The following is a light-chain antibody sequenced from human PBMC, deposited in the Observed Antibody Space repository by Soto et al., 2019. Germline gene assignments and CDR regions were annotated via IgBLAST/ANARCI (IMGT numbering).Light chain of an antibody. J-gene: IGLJ1*01. Sequence: QSVLTQPASVSGSPGQSITISCTGTSSDDGGYNYVSGYQQHPGKAPKLIIYEVTNRPSGISYRFSGSKSGNTASLTISGLQAEDEADYYCSSHTSSNTRVFGTGTKLTVL. CDR2: EVT. CDR3: SSHTSSNTRV. CDR1: SSDDGGYNY. V-gene: IGLV2-14*01.